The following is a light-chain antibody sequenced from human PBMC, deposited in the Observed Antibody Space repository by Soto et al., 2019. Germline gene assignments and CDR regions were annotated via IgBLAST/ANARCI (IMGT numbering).Light chain of an antibody. CDR3: QQYNNCPYT. CDR2: GAS. Sequence: EIVMTQSPATLSVSPGERATLSCRARQSVSSNLAWYQQKPGQAPRLLIYGASPRATGIEARVSGSRSGTEFTLTSSGLQSEDFAFYEGQQYNNCPYTFGQGTKLEIK. V-gene: IGKV3-15*01. CDR1: QSVSSN. J-gene: IGKJ2*01.